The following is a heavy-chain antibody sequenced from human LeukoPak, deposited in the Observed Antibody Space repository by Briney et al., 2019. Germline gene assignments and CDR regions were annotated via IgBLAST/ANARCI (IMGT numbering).Heavy chain of an antibody. J-gene: IGHJ4*02. D-gene: IGHD3-10*01. CDR3: ARSSSDLWFGELLYHY. V-gene: IGHV1-8*01. Sequence: ASVKVSCKASGYTFTSYDINWVRQATGQGLEWMGWMNPNSGNTGYAQKFQGRVTMTRNTSISTAYMELSSLRSEDTAVYYCARSSSDLWFGELLYHYWGQGTLVTVSS. CDR1: GYTFTSYD. CDR2: MNPNSGNT.